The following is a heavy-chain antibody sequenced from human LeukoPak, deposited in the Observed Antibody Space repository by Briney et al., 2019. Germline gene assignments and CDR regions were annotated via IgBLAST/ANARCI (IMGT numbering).Heavy chain of an antibody. V-gene: IGHV3-15*07. Sequence: GGSLRLSCAASGFTFSNAWMNWVRQAPGKGLEWVGRTKSKTDGGTTDYAAPVKGRFTISRDDSKNTLYLQMNSLTTEDTAVHYCATYYYDSSGYPLFHYWGQGTLVTVSS. J-gene: IGHJ4*02. CDR3: ATYYYDSSGYPLFHY. CDR2: TKSKTDGGTT. CDR1: GFTFSNAW. D-gene: IGHD3-22*01.